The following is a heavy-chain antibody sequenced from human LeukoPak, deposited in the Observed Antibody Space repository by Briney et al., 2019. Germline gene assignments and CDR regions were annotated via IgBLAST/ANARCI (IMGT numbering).Heavy chain of an antibody. CDR3: ARGGRLALYYFDY. CDR1: GYTFTSYL. J-gene: IGHJ4*02. D-gene: IGHD3-3*02. Sequence: ASVTVSCKASGYTFTSYLIRWARQAPGQGLQWMGLINPSGGTKTYAQKFEGRVSMTTDTSTSTVYMELTSLRSEDTALYYCARGGRLALYYFDYWGQGTRVTVSS. V-gene: IGHV1-46*01. CDR2: INPSGGTK.